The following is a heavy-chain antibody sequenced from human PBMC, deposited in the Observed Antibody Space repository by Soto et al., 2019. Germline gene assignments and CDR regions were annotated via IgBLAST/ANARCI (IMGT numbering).Heavy chain of an antibody. CDR1: GFTFSSYG. J-gene: IGHJ4*02. CDR3: AKDPGVVIIGSFDY. D-gene: IGHD3-3*01. CDR2: ISYDGSNK. Sequence: GGSLRLSCAASGFTFSSYGMHWVRQAPGKGLEWVAVISYDGSNKYYADSVKGRFTISRDNSKNTLYLQMNSLRAEDTAVYYCAKDPGVVIIGSFDYWGQGTLVTVSS. V-gene: IGHV3-30*18.